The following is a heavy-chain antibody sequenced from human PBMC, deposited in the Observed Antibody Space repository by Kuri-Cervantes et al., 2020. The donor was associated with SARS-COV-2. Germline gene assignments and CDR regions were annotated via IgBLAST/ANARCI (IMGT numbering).Heavy chain of an antibody. V-gene: IGHV3-30*18. CDR3: AKVGGGYYGDYYYYYMDV. D-gene: IGHD1-26*01. CDR1: GFTFSSYW. Sequence: GGSLRLSCAASGFTFSSYWMSWVRQAPGKGLEWVAVISYDGSNKYYADSVKGRFTISRDNSKNTLYQQMNSLRAEDTAVYYCAKVGGGYYGDYYYYYMDVWGKGTTVTVSS. J-gene: IGHJ6*03. CDR2: ISYDGSNK.